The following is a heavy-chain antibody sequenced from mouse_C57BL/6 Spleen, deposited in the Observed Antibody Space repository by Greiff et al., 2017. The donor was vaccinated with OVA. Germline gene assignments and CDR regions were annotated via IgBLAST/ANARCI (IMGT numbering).Heavy chain of an antibody. CDR3: AREPIYYYGSSYYYAMDY. Sequence: EVKLMESGGGLVKPGGSLKLSCAASGFTFSSYAMSWVRQTLEKRLEWVATISDGGSYTYYPDNVKGRFTISRDNAKNNLYLQMSHLKSEDTAMYYCAREPIYYYGSSYYYAMDYWGQGTSVTVSS. CDR2: ISDGGSYT. J-gene: IGHJ4*01. CDR1: GFTFSSYA. V-gene: IGHV5-4*01. D-gene: IGHD1-1*01.